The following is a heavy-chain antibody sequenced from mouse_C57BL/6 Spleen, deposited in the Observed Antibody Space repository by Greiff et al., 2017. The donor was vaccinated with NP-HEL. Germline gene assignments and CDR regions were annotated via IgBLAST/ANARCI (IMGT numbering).Heavy chain of an antibody. J-gene: IGHJ2*01. V-gene: IGHV1-81*01. CDR3: ARDIYDVSFDY. CDR1: GYTFTSYG. Sequence: QLQQSGAELARPGASVKLSCKASGYTFTSYGISWVKQRTGQGLEWIGEIYPRSGNTYYNEKFKGKVTLTADKSSSTAYMELRSLTSEDSAFYFSARDIYDVSFDYWGQGTTLTVSS. CDR2: IYPRSGNT. D-gene: IGHD2-3*01.